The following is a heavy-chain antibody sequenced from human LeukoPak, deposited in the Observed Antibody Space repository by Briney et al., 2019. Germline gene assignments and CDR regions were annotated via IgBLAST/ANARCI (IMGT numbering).Heavy chain of an antibody. CDR3: ARVFRPPLLPSGFNY. J-gene: IGHJ4*02. CDR1: GGSISSYY. Sequence: SETLSLTCTVSGGSISSYYWSWIRQPPGKGLEWIGYIYYSGSTNYNPSLKSRVTISVDTSKNQFSLKLSSVTAADTAVYYCARVFRPPLLPSGFNYWGQGTLVTVSS. CDR2: IYYSGST. V-gene: IGHV4-59*01. D-gene: IGHD3-3*01.